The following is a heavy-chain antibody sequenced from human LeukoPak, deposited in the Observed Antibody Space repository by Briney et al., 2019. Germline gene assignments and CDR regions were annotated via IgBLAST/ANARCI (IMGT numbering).Heavy chain of an antibody. CDR2: INHSGST. J-gene: IGHJ4*02. CDR1: GGSISSGGYY. Sequence: SETLSLTCTVSGGSISSGGYYWSWIRQPPGKGLEWIGEINHSGSTNYNPSLKSRVTISVDTSKNQFSLKLSSVTAADTAVYYCARHQTAFDYWGQGTLVTVSS. CDR3: ARHQTAFDY. V-gene: IGHV4-39*01. D-gene: IGHD1-1*01.